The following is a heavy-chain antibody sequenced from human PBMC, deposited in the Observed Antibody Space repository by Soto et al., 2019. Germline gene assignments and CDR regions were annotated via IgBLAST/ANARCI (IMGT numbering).Heavy chain of an antibody. CDR1: GGTFSSYA. V-gene: IGHV1-69*13. J-gene: IGHJ6*02. Sequence: SVKVSCKASGGTFSSYAISWVRQAPGQGLEWMGGIIPIFGTANYAQKFQGRVTITADESTSTAYMELSSLRSGDTAVYYCASLYCSGGSCGYYYGMDVWGQGTTVTVSS. CDR3: ASLYCSGGSCGYYYGMDV. D-gene: IGHD2-15*01. CDR2: IIPIFGTA.